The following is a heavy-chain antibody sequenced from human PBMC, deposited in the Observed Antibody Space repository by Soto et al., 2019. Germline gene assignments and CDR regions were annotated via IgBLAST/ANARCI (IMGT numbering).Heavy chain of an antibody. J-gene: IGHJ4*02. D-gene: IGHD3-10*01. CDR1: GYTFTDYY. V-gene: IGHV1-2*02. CDR3: ARDRDNYGSGSYYG. CDR2: IKPNSGGT. Sequence: QVQLVQSGAEVKKPGASVKVSCKASGYTFTDYYIHWVRHAPGQGLEWMGWIKPNSGGTYFAQKFQGRVTMTRDTSITTAYMEVTSLRSDDTAVYYCARDRDNYGSGSYYGWGQGTLVTVSS.